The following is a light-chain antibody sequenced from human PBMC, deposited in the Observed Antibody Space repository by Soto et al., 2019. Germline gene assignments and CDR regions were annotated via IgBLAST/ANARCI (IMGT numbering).Light chain of an antibody. CDR2: QDN. CDR1: KLGDSY. Sequence: SYELTQPPSVSVSPGQTASITCSGDKLGDSYAYWYQQQPGQSPVLVMYQDNKRPSGIPERFSGSNSGNTATLTISGTQAMDEADYYCQAWDSSSGVFGTGTKVTVL. V-gene: IGLV3-1*01. J-gene: IGLJ1*01. CDR3: QAWDSSSGV.